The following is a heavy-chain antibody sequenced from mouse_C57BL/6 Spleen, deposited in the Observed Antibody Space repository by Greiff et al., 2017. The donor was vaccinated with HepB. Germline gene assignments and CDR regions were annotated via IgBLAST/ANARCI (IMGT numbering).Heavy chain of an antibody. CDR3: TRREGRRYVDY. Sequence: QVQLQQSGAELVRPGASVTLSCKASGYTFTDYEMHWVKQTPVHGLEWIGAIDPETGGTAYNQKFKGKAILTADKSSSTAYMELRSLTSEDSAVYYCTRREGRRYVDYWGQGTTLTVSS. V-gene: IGHV1-15*01. CDR1: GYTFTDYE. D-gene: IGHD3-3*01. J-gene: IGHJ2*01. CDR2: IDPETGGT.